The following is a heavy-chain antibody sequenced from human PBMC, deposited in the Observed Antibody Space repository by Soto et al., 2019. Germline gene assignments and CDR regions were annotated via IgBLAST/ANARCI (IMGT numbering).Heavy chain of an antibody. J-gene: IGHJ4*02. V-gene: IGHV3-23*01. CDR3: SKLESGESGPVYY. D-gene: IGHD3-10*01. Sequence: GGSLRLSCAASGFTFRSCAMGWVRQAPGKGLEWVSGISGGAKNTYYADPVKGRITISRDNSKNTLYLQMNSLRVEDTAVYYCSKLESGESGPVYYWGQGTLVTVTS. CDR2: ISGGAKNT. CDR1: GFTFRSCA.